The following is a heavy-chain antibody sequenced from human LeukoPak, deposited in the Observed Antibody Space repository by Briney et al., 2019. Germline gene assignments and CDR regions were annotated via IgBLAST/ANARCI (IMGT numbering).Heavy chain of an antibody. D-gene: IGHD3-16*01. CDR3: TTDFWEVPGNFYYYYYMDV. CDR1: GFTFSNAW. CDR2: IKSKTDGGTT. V-gene: IGHV3-15*01. J-gene: IGHJ6*03. Sequence: PGGSLRLSCAASGFTFSNAWMSWVRQAPGKGLEWVGRIKSKTDGGTTDYAAPVKGRFTISRDDSKNTLYLQMNSLKTEDAAVYYCTTDFWEVPGNFYYYYYMDVWGKGTTVTVSS.